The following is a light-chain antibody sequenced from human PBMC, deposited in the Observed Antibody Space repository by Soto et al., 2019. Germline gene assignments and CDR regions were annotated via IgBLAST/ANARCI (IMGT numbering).Light chain of an antibody. Sequence: EIVMTQSPLSLPVTPGEPASISCRSSQSLLHSSGCNFLDWYLQKPGQSPQLLIYLGSNRASGVPDRFSGSGSGTDFTLKISRVEAEDVGVYYCMQVLQAPLSFGGGTRVEIK. CDR3: MQVLQAPLS. CDR1: QSLLHSSGCNF. CDR2: LGS. V-gene: IGKV2-28*01. J-gene: IGKJ4*01.